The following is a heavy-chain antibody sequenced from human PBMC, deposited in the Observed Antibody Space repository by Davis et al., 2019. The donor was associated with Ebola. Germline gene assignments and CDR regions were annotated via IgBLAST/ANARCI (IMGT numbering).Heavy chain of an antibody. J-gene: IGHJ6*02. V-gene: IGHV1-3*01. CDR3: ARDLRIFGVVGIYYYYGMDV. CDR1: GYTFTSYA. D-gene: IGHD3-3*01. CDR2: INAGNGNT. Sequence: AASVKVSCKASGYTFTSYAMHWVRQAPGQRLEWMGWINAGNGNTKYSQKFQGRVTITRDTSASTAYMELSSLRSEDTAVYYCARDLRIFGVVGIYYYYGMDVWGQGTTVTVSS.